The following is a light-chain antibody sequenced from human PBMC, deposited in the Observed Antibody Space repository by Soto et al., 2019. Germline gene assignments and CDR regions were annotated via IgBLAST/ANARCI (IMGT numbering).Light chain of an antibody. CDR3: QQYSSWVVT. J-gene: IGKJ5*01. V-gene: IGKV3-15*01. CDR2: GAL. CDR1: QSIGDY. Sequence: EVVMTQSPATLSVAPGERATLSCRASQSIGDYLAWYQHKPGQAPRLLIYGALTRATGIPARFAGSGSETDFTLTISSLQSEDFVIYYCQQYSSWVVTFGQGTRL.